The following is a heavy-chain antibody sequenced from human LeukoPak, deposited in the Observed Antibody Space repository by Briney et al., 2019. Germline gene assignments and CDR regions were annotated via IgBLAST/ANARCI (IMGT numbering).Heavy chain of an antibody. CDR1: GFTFSSYA. CDR3: ARALYGSSGYYDY. D-gene: IGHD3-22*01. Sequence: PGGSLRLSCAASGFTFSSYAMSWVRQAPGKGLEWVSAISGSGGSTYYADSVKGRFTISRDNSKNSLSLQMNSLRAEDTALYYCARALYGSSGYYDYWGQGILVTVSS. CDR2: ISGSGGST. J-gene: IGHJ4*02. V-gene: IGHV3-23*01.